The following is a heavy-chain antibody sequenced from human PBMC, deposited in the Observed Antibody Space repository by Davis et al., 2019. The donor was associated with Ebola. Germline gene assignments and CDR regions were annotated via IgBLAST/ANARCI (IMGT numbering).Heavy chain of an antibody. Sequence: SETLSLTCTLSAGSISSHYWTWIRQPPGKGLEWIWNIHYSGSTHYNPSLKSRVTISLDTYKNQFSLKLSSVTAADTAVYYCAVLGGQLVPNTENYYYYGMDVWGQGTTVTVSS. J-gene: IGHJ6*02. CDR3: AVLGGQLVPNTENYYYYGMDV. CDR1: AGSISSHY. V-gene: IGHV4-59*11. D-gene: IGHD6-6*01. CDR2: IHYSGST.